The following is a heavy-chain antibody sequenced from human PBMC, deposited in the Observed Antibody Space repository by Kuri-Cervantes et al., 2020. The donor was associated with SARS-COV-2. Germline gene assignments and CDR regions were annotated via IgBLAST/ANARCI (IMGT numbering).Heavy chain of an antibody. J-gene: IGHJ2*01. V-gene: IGHV3-73*01. CDR2: IRSKANSYAT. CDR1: GFTFSGSA. Sequence: GGSLRLSCAASGFTFSGSAMHWVRQASGKGREGVGRIRSKANSYATAYAASVKGRFTISRDDSKNRAYLQLNSLKTEDTAVYYCTRRGPPTWYFDLWGRGTLVTVSS. CDR3: TRRGPPTWYFDL. D-gene: IGHD3-16*01.